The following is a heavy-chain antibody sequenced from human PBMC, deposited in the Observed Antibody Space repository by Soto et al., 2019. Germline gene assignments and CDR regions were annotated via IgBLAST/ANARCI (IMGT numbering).Heavy chain of an antibody. Sequence: GGSLRLSCAASGFTFSSYDMHWVRQATGKGLEWVSAIGTAGDTYYPGSVKGRFTISRENAKNSLYLQMNSLRAEDTAVYYCARVPQQPDYYGMDVWGQGTTVTVSS. CDR3: ARVPQQPDYYGMDV. J-gene: IGHJ6*02. D-gene: IGHD5-18*01. CDR2: IGTAGDT. CDR1: GFTFSSYD. V-gene: IGHV3-13*01.